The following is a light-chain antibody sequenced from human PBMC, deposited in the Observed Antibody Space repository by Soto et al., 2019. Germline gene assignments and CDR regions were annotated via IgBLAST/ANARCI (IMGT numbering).Light chain of an antibody. J-gene: IGKJ5*01. Sequence: EVVMTQSPATLSVSPGERATLSCRASESVSSNLAWYQQRPGQAPRLVIYGATTGATGIPARFSGSGSGTDFTLAINRLEPDDFAVYYCQQRSDWPITFGQGTRLEIK. V-gene: IGKV3-15*01. CDR3: QQRSDWPIT. CDR2: GAT. CDR1: ESVSSN.